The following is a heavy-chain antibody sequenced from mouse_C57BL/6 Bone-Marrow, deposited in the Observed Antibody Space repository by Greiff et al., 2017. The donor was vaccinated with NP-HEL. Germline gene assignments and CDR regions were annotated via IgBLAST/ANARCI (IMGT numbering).Heavy chain of an antibody. J-gene: IGHJ2*01. CDR3: ARALNWPFDY. D-gene: IGHD4-1*01. V-gene: IGHV1-26*01. CDR2: INPNNGGT. Sequence: EVQLQQSGPELVKPGASVKISCKASGYTFTDYYMNWVKQSHGKSLEWIGDINPNNGGTSYNQKFKGKATLTVDKSSSTAYMELRSLTSEDSAVYYCARALNWPFDYWGQGTTLTVSS. CDR1: GYTFTDYY.